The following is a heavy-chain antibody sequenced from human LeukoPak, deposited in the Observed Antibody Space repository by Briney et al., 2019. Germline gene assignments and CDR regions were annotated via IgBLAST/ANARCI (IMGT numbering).Heavy chain of an antibody. J-gene: IGHJ4*02. V-gene: IGHV3-66*01. Sequence: PGGPLRLSCAASGFTVSTNYMSWVRQAPGKGLEWVSVIYSDGGTYYADSVRGRFTISRDSSKNTLYLQMNSLRAEDTAVYYCATIVPDVVATLTFDYWGQGTLVTVSS. CDR1: GFTVSTNY. D-gene: IGHD2-15*01. CDR2: IYSDGGT. CDR3: ATIVPDVVATLTFDY.